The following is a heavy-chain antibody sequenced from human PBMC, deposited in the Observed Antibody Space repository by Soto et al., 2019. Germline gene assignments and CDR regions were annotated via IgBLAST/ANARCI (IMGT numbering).Heavy chain of an antibody. Sequence: SETLSLTCAVSGCSISSGGYYWSWIRQHPGKGLEWIGYIYYSGSTYHNPSLKSRVTISVDTSKNQFSLKLSSVTAADTAVYYCAREVSGYGDYLVDYWGQGTLVTVSS. CDR3: AREVSGYGDYLVDY. CDR2: IYYSGST. D-gene: IGHD4-17*01. CDR1: GCSISSGGYY. J-gene: IGHJ4*02. V-gene: IGHV4-31*11.